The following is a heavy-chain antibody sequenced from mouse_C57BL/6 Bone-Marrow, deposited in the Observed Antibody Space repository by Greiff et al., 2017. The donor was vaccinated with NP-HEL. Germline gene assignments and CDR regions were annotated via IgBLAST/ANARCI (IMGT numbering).Heavy chain of an antibody. CDR3: ARSGDGYSLFDY. Sequence: QVQLQQSGAELVRPGTSVTVSCKASGYAFTNYLIEWVKQRPGQGLEWIGVINPGSGGTNYNEKFKGKATLTADKSSSTAYMQLSSLTSEDSAVYFCARSGDGYSLFDYWGQGTTLTVSS. V-gene: IGHV1-54*01. CDR2: INPGSGGT. CDR1: GYAFTNYL. D-gene: IGHD2-3*01. J-gene: IGHJ2*01.